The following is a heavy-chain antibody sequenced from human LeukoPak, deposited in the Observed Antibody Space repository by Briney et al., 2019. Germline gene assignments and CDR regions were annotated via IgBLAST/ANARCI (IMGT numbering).Heavy chain of an antibody. J-gene: IGHJ3*02. CDR1: GGSFSGYY. CDR3: ARARGLGNYYDSSGSPRRAFDI. D-gene: IGHD3-22*01. CDR2: INHSGST. Sequence: SETLSLTCAVYGGSFSGYYWSWIRQPPGKGLEWIGEINHSGSTNYNPSLKSRVTISVDTSKNQFSLKLSSVTAADTAVYYCARARGLGNYYDSSGSPRRAFDIWGQGTMVTVSS. V-gene: IGHV4-34*01.